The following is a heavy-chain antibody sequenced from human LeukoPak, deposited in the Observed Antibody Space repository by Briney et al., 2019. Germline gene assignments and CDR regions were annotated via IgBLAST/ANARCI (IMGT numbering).Heavy chain of an antibody. CDR2: INPSGGST. Sequence: ASMKVSCKASGYTFASYYMHWVRQAPGQGLEWMGIINPSGGSTSYAQKFQGRVTMTRDTSTSTVYMELSSLRSEDTAVYYCARDVDYYDSSGGFDYWGQGTLVTVSS. V-gene: IGHV1-46*01. CDR3: ARDVDYYDSSGGFDY. J-gene: IGHJ4*02. D-gene: IGHD3-22*01. CDR1: GYTFASYY.